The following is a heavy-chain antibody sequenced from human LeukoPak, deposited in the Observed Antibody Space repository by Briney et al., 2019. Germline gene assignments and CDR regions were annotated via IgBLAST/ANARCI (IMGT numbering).Heavy chain of an antibody. D-gene: IGHD3-10*01. V-gene: IGHV1-69*01. Sequence: WASVKVSCKASGGTFSSYAISWVRQAPGQGLEWMGGIIPIFGTANYAQKFQGRVTITADESTSTAYMELSSLRSEDTAVYYCAREDYGSGSDYFDYWGQGTLVTVSS. CDR1: GGTFSSYA. CDR2: IIPIFGTA. J-gene: IGHJ4*02. CDR3: AREDYGSGSDYFDY.